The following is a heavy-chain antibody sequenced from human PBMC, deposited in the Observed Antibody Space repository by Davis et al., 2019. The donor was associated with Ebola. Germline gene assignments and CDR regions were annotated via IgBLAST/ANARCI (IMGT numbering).Heavy chain of an antibody. CDR1: GYTFTSYA. Sequence: ASVKVSCKASGYTFTSYAMHWVRQAPGQRLEWMGWINAGNGNTKYSQKFQGRVTITRDTSATTAYMELSSLRSEDTAVYYCARDGADCSSTSCHLYYYYGMDVWGKGTTVTVSS. CDR3: ARDGADCSSTSCHLYYYYGMDV. D-gene: IGHD2-2*01. CDR2: INAGNGNT. V-gene: IGHV1-3*01. J-gene: IGHJ6*04.